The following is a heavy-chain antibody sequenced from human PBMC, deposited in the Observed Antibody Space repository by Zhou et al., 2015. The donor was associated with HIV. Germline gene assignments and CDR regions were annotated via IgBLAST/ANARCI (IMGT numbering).Heavy chain of an antibody. V-gene: IGHV1-69*01. CDR2: IIPIFGTA. D-gene: IGHD3-22*01. Sequence: QVQLVQSGAEVKKPGSSVKVSCKASGGTFSSYAISWVRQAPGQGLEWMGGIIPIFGTANYAQKFQGRVTITADESTSTAYMELSSLRSEDTAVYYCASKQRDSSGYKKAAFDIWGQGTMVTVSS. CDR3: ASKQRDSSGYKKAAFDI. CDR1: GGTFSSYA. J-gene: IGHJ3*02.